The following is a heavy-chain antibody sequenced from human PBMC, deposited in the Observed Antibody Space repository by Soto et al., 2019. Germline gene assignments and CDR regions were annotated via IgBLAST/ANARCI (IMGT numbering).Heavy chain of an antibody. CDR2: ISYDGSNK. D-gene: IGHD2-2*01. CDR1: GFTFSSYG. CDR3: ANTIVPAAMGYYFDY. Sequence: GGSLRLSCAASGFTFSSYGMHWVRQAPGKGLEWVAVISYDGSNKYYADSVKGRFTISRDNSKNTLYLQMNSLRAEDTAVYYCANTIVPAAMGYYFDYCGQGTLVTVST. V-gene: IGHV3-30*18. J-gene: IGHJ4*02.